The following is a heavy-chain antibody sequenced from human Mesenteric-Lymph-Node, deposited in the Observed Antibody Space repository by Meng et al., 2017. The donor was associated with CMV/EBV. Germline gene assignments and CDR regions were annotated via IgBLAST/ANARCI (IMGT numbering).Heavy chain of an antibody. CDR2: FDPEDGEA. D-gene: IGHD1-26*01. J-gene: IGHJ2*01. CDR3: ATGSGGYFGYFDL. Sequence: VSRYTLSDLSVHWVRQAPGKGLEWIGGFDPEDGEAVYAQKFQGRVTLTEDTSTETAYMELSSLTSEDTAMYYCATGSGGYFGYFDLWGRGTLVTVSS. CDR1: RYTLSDLS. V-gene: IGHV1-24*01.